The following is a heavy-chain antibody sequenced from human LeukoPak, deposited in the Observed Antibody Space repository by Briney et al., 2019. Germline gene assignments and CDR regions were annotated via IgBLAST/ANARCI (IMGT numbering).Heavy chain of an antibody. CDR1: GFTFSSYG. CDR3: AKDQVRGYSYGSYFDY. J-gene: IGHJ4*02. V-gene: IGHV3-30*02. CDR2: IWYDGSNK. Sequence: GGSLRLSCAASGFTFSSYGMHWVRQAPGKGLEWVAVIWYDGSNKYYADSVKGRFTISRDNSKNTLYLQMNSLRAEDTAVYYCAKDQVRGYSYGSYFDYWGQGTLVTVSS. D-gene: IGHD5-18*01.